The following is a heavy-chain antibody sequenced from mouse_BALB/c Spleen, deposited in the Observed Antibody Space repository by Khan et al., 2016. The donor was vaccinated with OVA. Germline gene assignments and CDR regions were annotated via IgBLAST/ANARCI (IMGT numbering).Heavy chain of an antibody. V-gene: IGHV1S81*02. J-gene: IGHJ3*01. CDR1: GFTFTSYY. CDR3: TRSGYGSFAY. CDR2: FNPSNGDT. Sequence: QMQLQQPGAELVKPGASVKLSCKASGFTFTSYYMYWVKQRPGQGLEWIGEFNPSNGDTNFNEKFKSKATLTVDRSSSTAYMQLNSLTSEDSAVYYCTRSGYGSFAYWGQGTLVTVSA. D-gene: IGHD2-1*01.